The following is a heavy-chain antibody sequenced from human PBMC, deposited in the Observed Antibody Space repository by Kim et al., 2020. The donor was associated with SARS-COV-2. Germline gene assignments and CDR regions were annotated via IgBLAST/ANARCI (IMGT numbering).Heavy chain of an antibody. J-gene: IGHJ5*02. Sequence: GESLKISCKGSGYSFTSYWISWVRQMPGKGLEWMGRIDPSDSYTNYSPSFQGHVTISADKSISTAYLQWSSLKASDTAMYYCATGGYSYGYLAHWFDPWGQGTLVTVSS. CDR3: ATGGYSYGYLAHWFDP. V-gene: IGHV5-10-1*01. CDR1: GYSFTSYW. D-gene: IGHD5-18*01. CDR2: IDPSDSYT.